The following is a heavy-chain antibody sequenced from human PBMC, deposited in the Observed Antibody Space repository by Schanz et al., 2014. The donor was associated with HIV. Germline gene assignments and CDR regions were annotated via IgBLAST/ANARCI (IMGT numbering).Heavy chain of an antibody. CDR3: VTKDEVN. J-gene: IGHJ1*01. CDR2: IWRDGTDK. CDR1: GFTFSSYG. V-gene: IGHV3-33*01. Sequence: VQQLESGGGVVQPGTSLRLSCAASGFTFSSYGMNWVRQAPGKGLEWVAQIWRDGTDKHYADSVKGRFTISRDNAKNTLYLQLNSLRAEDTALYYCVTKDEVNWGQGTLVIVSS.